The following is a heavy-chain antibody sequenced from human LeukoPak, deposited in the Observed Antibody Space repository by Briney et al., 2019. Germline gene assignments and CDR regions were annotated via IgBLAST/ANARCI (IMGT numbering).Heavy chain of an antibody. V-gene: IGHV1-18*01. CDR3: ARGPEQYCSGGSCYPTPYYYYYGMDV. CDR2: ISAYNGNT. Sequence: ASVKVSCKASGYTFTSYGISWVRQAPGQGLEWMGWISAYNGNTNYAQKVQGRVSMTTDTSTSIAYMELRSLRSDDTAVYYCARGPEQYCSGGSCYPTPYYYYYGMDVWGQGTTVTVSS. J-gene: IGHJ6*02. CDR1: GYTFTSYG. D-gene: IGHD2-15*01.